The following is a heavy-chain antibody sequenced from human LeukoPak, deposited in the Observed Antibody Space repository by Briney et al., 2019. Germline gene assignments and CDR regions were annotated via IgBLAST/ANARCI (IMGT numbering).Heavy chain of an antibody. V-gene: IGHV3-23*01. Sequence: GGSLRLSCVASGFTFSTYSMIWARQAPGKGLEWVSVVSGNGNYRYYADSVKGRFMISRDSSKNTLNLQMNSLRVEDTGTYFCAKGEWGFPVVPKPLPRGCFAPWAKGTLVPV. CDR2: VSGNGNYR. CDR3: AKGEWGFPVVPKPLPRGCFAP. CDR1: GFTFSTYS. D-gene: IGHD3-16*01. J-gene: IGHJ5*02.